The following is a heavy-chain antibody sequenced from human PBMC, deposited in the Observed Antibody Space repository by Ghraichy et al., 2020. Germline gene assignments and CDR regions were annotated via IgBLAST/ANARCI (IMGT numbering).Heavy chain of an antibody. V-gene: IGHV4-4*09. CDR2: IYTSGST. CDR3: ARRHQGLRENNWFDP. J-gene: IGHJ5*02. CDR1: GGSISSYY. D-gene: IGHD4-17*01. Sequence: SETLSLTCTVSGGSISSYYWSWIRQPPGKGLEWIGYIYTSGSTNYNPSLKSRVTISVDTSKNQFSLKLSSVTAADTAVYYCARRHQGLRENNWFDPWGQGTLVTVSS.